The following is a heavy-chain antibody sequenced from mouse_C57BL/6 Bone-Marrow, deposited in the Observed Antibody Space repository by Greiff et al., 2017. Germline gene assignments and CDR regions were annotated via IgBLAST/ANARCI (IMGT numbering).Heavy chain of an antibody. V-gene: IGHV1-7*01. CDR1: GYTFTSYW. D-gene: IGHD4-1*01. CDR3: ARRTGRVCAY. CDR2: INPSSGYT. Sequence: QVQLQQSGAELAKPGASVKLSCKASGYTFTSYWMHWVKQRPGQGLEWIGYINPSSGYTKYNQKFKDKATLTADNSSITAYMQLSSLTYEDSAVYYWARRTGRVCAYWGQGTLVTVSA. J-gene: IGHJ3*01.